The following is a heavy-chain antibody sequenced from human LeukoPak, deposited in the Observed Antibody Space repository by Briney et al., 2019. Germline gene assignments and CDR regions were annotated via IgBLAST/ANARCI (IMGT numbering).Heavy chain of an antibody. CDR1: GFSLRTSG. CDR2: LPYDGSVE. V-gene: IGHV3-30*02. CDR3: AKDRGGWSFDQ. J-gene: IGHJ4*02. Sequence: GGSLRLSCAAFGFSLRTSGIHWVRRAPGKGLEWLTCLPYDGSVEDYAESVKGRFTISRDISNNTLYPQMTSLRPEDTAIYYCAKDRGGWSFDQWGQGTLVTVSS. D-gene: IGHD6-19*01.